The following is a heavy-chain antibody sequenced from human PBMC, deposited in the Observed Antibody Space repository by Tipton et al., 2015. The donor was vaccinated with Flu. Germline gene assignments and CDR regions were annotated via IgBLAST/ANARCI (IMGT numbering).Heavy chain of an antibody. CDR1: GDSMNSFY. V-gene: IGHV4-4*07. Sequence: TLSLTCTVSGDSMNSFYWSWIRQPAGKGLEWIGRMYASGSTKYNPSLKSRVTMSVDTSKNQLSLKLTSVTAADTAVYFCAREAAPTPGAGYQYESWGQGTLVTVSS. CDR2: MYASGST. CDR3: AREAAPTPGAGYQYES. D-gene: IGHD3-10*01. J-gene: IGHJ5*02.